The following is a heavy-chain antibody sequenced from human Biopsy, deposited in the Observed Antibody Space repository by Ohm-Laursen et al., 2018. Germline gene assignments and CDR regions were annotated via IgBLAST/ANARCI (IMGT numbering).Heavy chain of an antibody. CDR2: ISYSRDT. CDR3: AKHGSGWTGDDAFHI. CDR1: GFTFSDYY. J-gene: IGHJ3*02. Sequence: LRLSCTAPGFTFSDYYMNWFRQAPGKGLEWIGYISYSRDTNYNPSLKSRITISVDTSKNQFSLKLTSVTAADTAVYYCAKHGSGWTGDDAFHIWGQGTMVTVSS. D-gene: IGHD6-19*01. V-gene: IGHV4-59*08.